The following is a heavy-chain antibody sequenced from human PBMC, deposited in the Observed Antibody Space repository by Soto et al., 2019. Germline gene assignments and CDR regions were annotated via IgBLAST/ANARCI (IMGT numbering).Heavy chain of an antibody. CDR1: GGSITGYY. CDR2: IYDSGTT. D-gene: IGHD4-17*01. J-gene: IGHJ4*02. Sequence: QVRLRESGPGLVRPSETLSLTCTVSGGSITGYYWSWIRQPPGKGLECIGYIYDSGTTTYNAALKRRITISADTSKNQFALNLRSVTAADTAVYYCARRNYGEEGYFFDFWGQGLLVTVSS. V-gene: IGHV4-59*08. CDR3: ARRNYGEEGYFFDF.